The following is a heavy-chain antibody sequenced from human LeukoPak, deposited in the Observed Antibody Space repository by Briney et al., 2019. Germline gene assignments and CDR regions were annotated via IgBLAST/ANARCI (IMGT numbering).Heavy chain of an antibody. CDR2: ISSSSSYI. CDR3: ARDPYGDYALDY. V-gene: IGHV3-21*01. J-gene: IGHJ4*02. CDR1: GFTFSSYS. Sequence: GGSLRLSCAASGFTFSSYSMNWVRQAPGKGLEWVSSISSSSSYIYYADSVKGRFTISRDNAKNSLYLQMNSLRAEDTAMYYCARDPYGDYALDYWGQGTLVTVSS. D-gene: IGHD4-17*01.